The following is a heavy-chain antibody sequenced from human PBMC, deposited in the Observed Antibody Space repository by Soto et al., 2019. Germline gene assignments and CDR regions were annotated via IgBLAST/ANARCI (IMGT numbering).Heavy chain of an antibody. D-gene: IGHD5-12*01. CDR1: GFSLTSGVG. J-gene: IGHJ4*02. CDR3: AHIDPEIVTVGGHGGFDY. CDR2: IYWDDDK. Sequence: QITLKESGPTLVRPPQTLTLTCTFSGFSLTSGVGVGWIRQPPGKALEWLALIYWDDDKRYSPSLKNRLTITKVTSKTQLVLTMTDLGPVDPATDFCAHIDPEIVTVGGHGGFDYWGQGTLVTVSS. V-gene: IGHV2-5*02.